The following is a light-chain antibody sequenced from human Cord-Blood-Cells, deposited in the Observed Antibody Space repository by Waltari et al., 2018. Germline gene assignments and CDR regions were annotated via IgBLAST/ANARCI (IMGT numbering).Light chain of an antibody. Sequence: SALTQPPSLIGSPGPSITIPCTGSSRDVGGSNYVSRYQQHPGKAPKLMIYDVSNRPSGVSNRFSGSKSGNTASLTISALQAEDEADYYCSSYTSSSTYVFGTGTKVTVL. CDR3: SSYTSSSTYV. CDR2: DVS. CDR1: SRDVGGSNY. V-gene: IGLV2-14*01. J-gene: IGLJ1*01.